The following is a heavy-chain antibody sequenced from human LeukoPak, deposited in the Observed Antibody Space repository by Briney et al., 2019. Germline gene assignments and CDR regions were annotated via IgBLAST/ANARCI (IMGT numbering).Heavy chain of an antibody. CDR3: ATRTTYYYDSSGYYYDWFDP. J-gene: IGHJ5*02. Sequence: SETLSLTCTVSGGSLSSGSYYWSWLRQPPGKGLEWIGYVYYSGSTNYNPSLKSRFTISVDTSKNPFTRALSSVTAADTAVYYWATRTTYYYDSSGYYYDWFDPWGQGTLVTVSS. V-gene: IGHV4-61*01. D-gene: IGHD3-22*01. CDR2: VYYSGST. CDR1: GGSLSSGSYY.